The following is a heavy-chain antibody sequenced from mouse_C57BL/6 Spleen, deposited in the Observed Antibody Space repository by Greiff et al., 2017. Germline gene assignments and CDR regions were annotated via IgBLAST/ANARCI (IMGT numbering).Heavy chain of an antibody. CDR1: GYAFSSSW. CDR2: IYPGDGDT. J-gene: IGHJ2*01. CDR3: ARGATTVSFDY. V-gene: IGHV1-82*01. D-gene: IGHD1-1*01. Sequence: VKVMESGPELVKPGASVKISCKASGYAFSSSWMNWVKQRPGKGLEWIGRIYPGDGDTNYNGKFKGKATLTADKSSSTAYMQLSSLTSEDSAVYFCARGATTVSFDYWGQGTTLTVSS.